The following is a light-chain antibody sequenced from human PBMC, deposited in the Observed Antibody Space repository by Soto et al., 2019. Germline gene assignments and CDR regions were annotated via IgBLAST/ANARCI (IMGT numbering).Light chain of an antibody. Sequence: DIQMTQSPSSLSAPVGDSVTITCQASQDITNYLNWYQHKPGKAPKLLIYDASNLEPGVPSRFSGRGSGRDFTFTIGSLQPEDTATYYCQQYEDIPPTFGQGTRLEIK. CDR1: QDITNY. V-gene: IGKV1-33*01. CDR3: QQYEDIPPT. CDR2: DAS. J-gene: IGKJ5*01.